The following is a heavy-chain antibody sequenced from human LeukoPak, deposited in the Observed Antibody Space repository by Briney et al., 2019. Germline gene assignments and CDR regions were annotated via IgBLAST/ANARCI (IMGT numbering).Heavy chain of an antibody. Sequence: PGGSLRLSCAASGFTFSRYGMHWVRQAPGKGLEWVAVISYDGSNTYYADSVKGRFTISRDNSKNTLYLQLNSLRAEDTAVYYCAKEAPWATAMVILIDYWGQGTLVTVSS. J-gene: IGHJ4*02. CDR2: ISYDGSNT. CDR3: AKEAPWATAMVILIDY. CDR1: GFTFSRYG. D-gene: IGHD5-18*01. V-gene: IGHV3-30*18.